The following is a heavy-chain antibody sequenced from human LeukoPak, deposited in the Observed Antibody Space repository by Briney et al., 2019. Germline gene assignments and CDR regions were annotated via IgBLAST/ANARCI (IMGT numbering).Heavy chain of an antibody. CDR2: IYHTGVT. Sequence: PSETLCLTWTVSGYSIGSGYYWGWIRQPPGKGLEWIGSIYHTGVTYYNPSLKSRVTISVDTSKNQFSLKLRSVTAADTAFYYCARGSSGGDYNYWGQGTLVTVSS. D-gene: IGHD4-17*01. CDR1: GYSIGSGYY. CDR3: ARGSSGGDYNY. J-gene: IGHJ4*02. V-gene: IGHV4-38-2*02.